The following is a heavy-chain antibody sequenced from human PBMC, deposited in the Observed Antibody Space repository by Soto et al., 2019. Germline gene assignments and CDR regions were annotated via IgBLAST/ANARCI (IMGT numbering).Heavy chain of an antibody. V-gene: IGHV4-30-4*01. CDR2: IYYSGST. Sequence: SETLSLTCTVSGGSISSGCYYWSWIRQPPGKGLEWIGYIYYSGSTYYNPSLKSRVTISVDTSKNQFSLKLSSVTAADTAVYYCARVMGVEVRGVTNFDYWGQGTLVTVSS. CDR3: ARVMGVEVRGVTNFDY. CDR1: GGSISSGCYY. J-gene: IGHJ4*02. D-gene: IGHD3-10*01.